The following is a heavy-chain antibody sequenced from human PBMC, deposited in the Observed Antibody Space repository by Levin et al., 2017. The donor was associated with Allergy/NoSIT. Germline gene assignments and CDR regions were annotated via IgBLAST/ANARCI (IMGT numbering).Heavy chain of an antibody. Sequence: SETLSLTCTVSGGSISSSSYYWGWIRQPPGKGLEWIGSIYYSGSTYYNPSLKSRVTISVDTSKNQFSLKLSSVTAADTAVYYCASDILTGYFGDYYYYGMDVWGQGTTVTVSS. CDR1: GGSISSSSYY. J-gene: IGHJ6*02. D-gene: IGHD3-9*01. CDR3: ASDILTGYFGDYYYYGMDV. CDR2: IYYSGST. V-gene: IGHV4-39*01.